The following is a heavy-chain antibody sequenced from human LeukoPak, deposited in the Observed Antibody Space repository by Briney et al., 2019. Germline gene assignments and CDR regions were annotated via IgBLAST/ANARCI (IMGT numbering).Heavy chain of an antibody. J-gene: IGHJ5*02. CDR2: INHSGST. CDR3: ARERAKRYYYDSSGHPDA. V-gene: IGHV4-34*01. CDR1: GGSFSGYY. D-gene: IGHD3-22*01. Sequence: SETLSLTCAVYGGSFSGYYWSWIRQPPGKGLEWIGEINHSGSTNYNPSLKSRVTISVDTSKNQFSLKLSSVTAADTAVYYCARERAKRYYYDSSGHPDAWGQGTLVTVSS.